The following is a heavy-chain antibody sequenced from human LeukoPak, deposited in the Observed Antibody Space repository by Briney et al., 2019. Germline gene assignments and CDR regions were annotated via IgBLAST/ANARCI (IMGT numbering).Heavy chain of an antibody. Sequence: GRSLRLSCAASGFTFSSYGMHWVRQAPGKGLEWVSVIYSGGPTYYADSVKGRFTISRDISKNTLYLQMNSLRAEDTAVYYCAREYSSSSRYFDYWGQGALVTVSS. CDR1: GFTFSSYG. CDR2: IYSGGPT. D-gene: IGHD6-6*01. J-gene: IGHJ4*02. CDR3: AREYSSSSRYFDY. V-gene: IGHV3-53*01.